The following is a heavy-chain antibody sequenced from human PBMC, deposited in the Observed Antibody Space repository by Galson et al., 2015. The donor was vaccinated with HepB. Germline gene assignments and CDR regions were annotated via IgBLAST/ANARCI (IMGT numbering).Heavy chain of an antibody. D-gene: IGHD2-15*01. CDR1: GGSISSYY. J-gene: IGHJ5*02. V-gene: IGHV4-59*01. CDR3: ARDLGYCSGGSCVVWFDP. Sequence: ETLSLTCTVSGGSISSYYWSWIRQPPGKGLEWIGYIYYSGSTNYNPSLKSRVTTSVDTSKNQFSLKLSSVTAADTAVYYCARDLGYCSGGSCVVWFDPWGQGTLVTVSS. CDR2: IYYSGST.